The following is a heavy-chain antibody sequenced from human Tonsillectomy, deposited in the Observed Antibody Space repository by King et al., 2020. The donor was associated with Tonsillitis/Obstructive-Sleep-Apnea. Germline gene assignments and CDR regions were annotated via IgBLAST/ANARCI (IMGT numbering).Heavy chain of an antibody. D-gene: IGHD5-18*01. CDR2: IKSKTDGGTT. CDR1: GFTFTNAW. J-gene: IGHJ4*02. V-gene: IGHV3-15*01. CDR3: TTECVDTVTGYFDY. Sequence: VQLVESGGGLVKPGGSLRLSCAVSGFTFTNAWMSWVRQAPGKGLEWVGRIKSKTDGGTTDYAAPVKGRFSISRDDSKNTLYLQMNSLKTEDTAVYYCTTECVDTVTGYFDYWGQGTLVTVSS.